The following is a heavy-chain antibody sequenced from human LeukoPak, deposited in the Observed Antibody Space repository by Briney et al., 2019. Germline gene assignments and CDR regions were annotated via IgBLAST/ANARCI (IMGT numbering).Heavy chain of an antibody. CDR1: GGSFSGYY. CDR3: ARGSSSWYHEGPRRYYYYMDV. J-gene: IGHJ6*03. CDR2: INHSGGT. D-gene: IGHD6-13*01. Sequence: SETLSLTCAVYGGSFSGYYWSWIRQPPGKGLEWIGEINHSGGTNYNPSLKSRVTISVDTSKNQFSLKLSSVTAADTAVYYCARGSSSWYHEGPRRYYYYMDVWGKGTTVTVSS. V-gene: IGHV4-34*01.